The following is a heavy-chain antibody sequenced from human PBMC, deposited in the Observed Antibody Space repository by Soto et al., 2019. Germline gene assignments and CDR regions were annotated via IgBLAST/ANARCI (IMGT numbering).Heavy chain of an antibody. D-gene: IGHD2-21*02. CDR2: IIPVFRSA. Sequence: ASVKGSCKASGGTFNKFAFSWVRQAPGQGFEWMGGIIPVFRSANYAQRFRGRITITADEYTSTVYLYLNDLRSDDTAVYYCARRYCASDNCPLFYYFVDLWGLGTTVTVSS. CDR3: ARRYCASDNCPLFYYFVDL. J-gene: IGHJ6*02. CDR1: GGTFNKFA. V-gene: IGHV1-69*13.